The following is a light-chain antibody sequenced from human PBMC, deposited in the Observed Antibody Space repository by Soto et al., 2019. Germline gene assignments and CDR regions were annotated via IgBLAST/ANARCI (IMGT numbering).Light chain of an antibody. CDR1: QSVSSTY. CDR2: GAS. V-gene: IGKV3-20*01. Sequence: EIVLTQSPGTLSLSPGERATLSCRASQSVSSTYLAWYQQKPGQAPTLLIYGASSRATGIPDRFSGSGSGTDFTLTISRLEPEDFAVYYCQQYGNSPFTFGPGTKVDI. J-gene: IGKJ3*01. CDR3: QQYGNSPFT.